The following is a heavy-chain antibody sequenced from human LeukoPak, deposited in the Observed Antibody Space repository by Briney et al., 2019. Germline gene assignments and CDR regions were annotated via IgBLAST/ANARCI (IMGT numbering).Heavy chain of an antibody. CDR1: GGSISGYY. J-gene: IGHJ6*02. D-gene: IGHD3-10*01. Sequence: PSETLSLTCTVSGGSISGYYWSWIRQPPGKGLEWIGEINHSGSTNYNPSLKSRVTISVDTSKNQFSLKLSSVTAADTAVYYCARGKSAYYYGSGSYPERYYYYGMDVWGQGTTVTVSS. CDR2: INHSGST. CDR3: ARGKSAYYYGSGSYPERYYYYGMDV. V-gene: IGHV4-34*01.